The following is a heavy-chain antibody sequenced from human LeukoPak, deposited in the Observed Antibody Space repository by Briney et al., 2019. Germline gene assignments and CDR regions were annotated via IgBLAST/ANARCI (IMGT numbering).Heavy chain of an antibody. Sequence: QPGGPLRLSCAASVSTFSNYAMSGVRQAPGKGLEWVSGISGSGGNTDYADSVRGRFTISRDNSKNTLYLQMNSRRAEDTAIYYCAKDPRAISGYWAQGTLVIVSS. CDR1: VSTFSNYA. J-gene: IGHJ4*02. CDR3: AKDPRAISGY. D-gene: IGHD2-2*01. V-gene: IGHV3-23*01. CDR2: ISGSGGNT.